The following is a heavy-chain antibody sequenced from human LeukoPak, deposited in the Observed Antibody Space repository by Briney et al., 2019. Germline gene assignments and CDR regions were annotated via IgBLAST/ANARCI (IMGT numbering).Heavy chain of an antibody. CDR2: ISAYNGNT. V-gene: IGHV1-18*01. D-gene: IGHD3-3*01. CDR1: GYTFTSYG. Sequence: ASVKVSCKASGYTFTSYGISWVRQAPGQGLEWMGWISAYNGNTNYAQKLQGRVTMTTDTSTSTAYMELRSLRSDDTAVYYCARSLLRFLEWTDFDYWGQGTLVTVSS. CDR3: ARSLLRFLEWTDFDY. J-gene: IGHJ4*02.